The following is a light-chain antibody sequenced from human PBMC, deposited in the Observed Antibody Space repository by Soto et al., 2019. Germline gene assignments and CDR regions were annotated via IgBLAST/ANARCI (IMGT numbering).Light chain of an antibody. CDR1: QGIVRW. V-gene: IGKV1-5*01. Sequence: DIQMTPSPSTLSASVGDRVTITCRASQGIVRWLAWYQQKPGKAPKLLIYDASTLESGVPSRFSGSGAGTEFTLTISSLQPDDFATYYCQHYYGFSRTFGQGTKVDIK. CDR3: QHYYGFSRT. CDR2: DAS. J-gene: IGKJ1*01.